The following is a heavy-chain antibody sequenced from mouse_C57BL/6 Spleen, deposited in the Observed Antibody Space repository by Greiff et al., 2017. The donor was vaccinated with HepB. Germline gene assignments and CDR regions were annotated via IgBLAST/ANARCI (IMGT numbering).Heavy chain of an antibody. J-gene: IGHJ4*01. Sequence: QVQLQQSGAELVKPGASVKISCKASGYAFSSYWMNWVKQRPGKGLEWIGQIYPGDGDTNYNGKFKGKATLTADKSSSTAYMQLSSLTSEDSAVYVCDQAPYGTHAMDYWGQGTSVTVSS. CDR1: GYAFSSYW. CDR2: IYPGDGDT. CDR3: DQAPYGTHAMDY. V-gene: IGHV1-80*01. D-gene: IGHD2-1*01.